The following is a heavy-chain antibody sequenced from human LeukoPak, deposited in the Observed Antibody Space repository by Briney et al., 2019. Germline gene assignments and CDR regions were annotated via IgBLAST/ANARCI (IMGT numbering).Heavy chain of an antibody. CDR2: IYYSGST. Sequence: PSETLSLTCTVSGGSISSYYWSWIRQPPGKGLEWIGYIYYSGSTNYNPSLKSRVTISVDTSKNQFSLKLSSVTAADTAVYYCAHDSSGYYSYLDLWGRGTLVTVSS. CDR3: AHDSSGYYSYLDL. J-gene: IGHJ2*01. D-gene: IGHD3-22*01. V-gene: IGHV4-59*12. CDR1: GGSISSYY.